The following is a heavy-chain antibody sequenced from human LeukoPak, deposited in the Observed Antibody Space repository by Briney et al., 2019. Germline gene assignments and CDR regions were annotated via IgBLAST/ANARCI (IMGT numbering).Heavy chain of an antibody. CDR3: ARMGVGGAFDI. D-gene: IGHD2-15*01. V-gene: IGHV3-53*01. J-gene: IGHJ3*02. CDR1: GFTVSSNY. Sequence: GGSLRLSCAASGFTVSSNYMSWVRQAPGKGLEWVSVIYSGGSTYYADSVKGRFTISRDNSKYTLCLQMNSLRAEDTAVYYCARMGVGGAFDIWGQGTMVTVSS. CDR2: IYSGGST.